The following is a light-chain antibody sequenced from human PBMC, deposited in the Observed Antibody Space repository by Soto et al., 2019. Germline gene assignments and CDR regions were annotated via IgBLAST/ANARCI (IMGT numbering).Light chain of an antibody. Sequence: EIVLTQSPATLSLSPGERATLSCRASQSVSSYLAWYQQKPGQAPSLLIYDASNRATGIPARFSGSGSGTDITLTISSLEPEDLAVYYCQQRSNWTSLTFGGGTKVEIK. CDR2: DAS. CDR1: QSVSSY. J-gene: IGKJ4*01. V-gene: IGKV3-11*01. CDR3: QQRSNWTSLT.